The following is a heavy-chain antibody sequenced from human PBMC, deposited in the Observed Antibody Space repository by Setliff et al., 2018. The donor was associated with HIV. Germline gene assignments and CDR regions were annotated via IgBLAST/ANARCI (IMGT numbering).Heavy chain of an antibody. J-gene: IGHJ4*02. CDR3: ARDQKGYSYGYFDS. D-gene: IGHD5-18*01. CDR2: MHTSGNT. V-gene: IGHV4-4*07. Sequence: SETLSLTCTSSGDSTSGYYWSWIRQPAGKGLEWIGRMHTSGNTNYNPFLKSRVTMSVDTSKNQFSLRLSSVTAADTAVYYCARDQKGYSYGYFDSWGQGTLVTVSS. CDR1: GDSTSGYY.